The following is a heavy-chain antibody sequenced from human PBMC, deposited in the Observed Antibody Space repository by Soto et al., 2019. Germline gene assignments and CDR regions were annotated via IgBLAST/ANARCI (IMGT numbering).Heavy chain of an antibody. CDR2: INSDGSST. D-gene: IGHD3-22*01. Sequence: GGSLRLSCAASGFTFSSYWMHWVRQAPGKGLVWVSRINSDGSSTSYADSVKGRFTISRDNAKNTLYLQMNSLRAEDTAVYYCARNPPDYYDSSGYYRSRRNLGSSFGYYYGLDFWGQGTTVTGSS. J-gene: IGHJ6*02. V-gene: IGHV3-74*01. CDR3: ARNPPDYYDSSGYYRSRRNLGSSFGYYYGLDF. CDR1: GFTFSSYW.